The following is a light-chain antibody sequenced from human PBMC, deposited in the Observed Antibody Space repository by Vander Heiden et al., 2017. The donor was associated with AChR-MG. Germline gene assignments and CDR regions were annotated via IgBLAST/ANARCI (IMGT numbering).Light chain of an antibody. Sequence: QSVLTQPPSASGTPGQRVTISCSGSRSNIGTNYVYWYHQLPGTAPKLLFYRNDQRPSGVADRFSASTSGTSASLVISGLRSEDKADYFCAAWDDSLSGVVFGGGTKLTVL. CDR3: AAWDDSLSGVV. V-gene: IGLV1-47*01. J-gene: IGLJ2*01. CDR2: RND. CDR1: RSNIGTNY.